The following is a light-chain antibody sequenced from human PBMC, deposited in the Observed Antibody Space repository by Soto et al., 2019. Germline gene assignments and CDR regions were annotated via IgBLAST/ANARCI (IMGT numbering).Light chain of an antibody. CDR3: SSYTSRSTRNYV. V-gene: IGLV2-14*01. Sequence: QSALTQPASVSGSPGQSITISCTGTSSDVGGYNYVSWYQQHPGKAPRVMIYEVSNRPSGVSNRFSGSKSGNTASLTISGLQAEDEADYYCSSYTSRSTRNYVFGTGTKLTVL. J-gene: IGLJ1*01. CDR1: SSDVGGYNY. CDR2: EVS.